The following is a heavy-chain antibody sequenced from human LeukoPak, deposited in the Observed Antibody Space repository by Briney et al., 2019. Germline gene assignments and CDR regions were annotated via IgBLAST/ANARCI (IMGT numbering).Heavy chain of an antibody. CDR1: GYTFTSYD. J-gene: IGHJ6*02. D-gene: IGHD3-22*01. V-gene: IGHV1-8*01. CDR2: MNPNSGNT. Sequence: GASVKVSCKASGYTFTSYDINWVRQATGQGLEWMGWMNPNSGNTGYAQKFQGRVTMTRNTSISTAYMELSSLRSEDTAVYYCARGHYYDSSGYLPGRYGMDVWGQGTTVTVSS. CDR3: ARGHYYDSSGYLPGRYGMDV.